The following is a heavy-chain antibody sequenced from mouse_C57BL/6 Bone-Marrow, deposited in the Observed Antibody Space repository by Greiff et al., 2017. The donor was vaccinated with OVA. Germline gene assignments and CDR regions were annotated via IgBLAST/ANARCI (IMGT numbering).Heavy chain of an antibody. V-gene: IGHV1-18*01. CDR2: INPNNGGT. Sequence: VQLQQSGPELVKPGASVKIPCKASGYTFTDYNMDWVKQSHGKSLEWIGDINPNNGGTIYNQKFKGKATLTVDKSSSTAYMELRSLTSEDTAVYYCARAYYSNYRFAYWGQGTLVTVSA. CDR1: GYTFTDYN. D-gene: IGHD2-5*01. CDR3: ARAYYSNYRFAY. J-gene: IGHJ3*01.